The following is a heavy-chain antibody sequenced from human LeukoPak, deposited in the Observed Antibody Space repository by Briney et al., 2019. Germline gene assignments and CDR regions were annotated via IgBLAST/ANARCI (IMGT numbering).Heavy chain of an antibody. J-gene: IGHJ4*02. D-gene: IGHD6-19*01. CDR2: IYNGVPT. Sequence: SETLSLTCTTSGVSISRFYWSWVRQPPGKGLEWIANIYNGVPTFFNPSLKSRATISVDTSKGQFSLQLASVTAADTAVYYCVQTTGWPGFDYWGQGILITVSS. CDR3: VQTTGWPGFDY. CDR1: GVSISRFY. V-gene: IGHV4-4*09.